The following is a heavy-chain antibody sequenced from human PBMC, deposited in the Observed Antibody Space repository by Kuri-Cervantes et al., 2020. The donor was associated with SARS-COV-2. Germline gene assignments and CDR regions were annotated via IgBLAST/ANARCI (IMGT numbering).Heavy chain of an antibody. CDR3: AKDQSARYYDSSGLFDY. CDR1: GFTFSSYG. Sequence: GESLKISCAAFGFTFSSYGMHWVRQAPGKGLEWVAVISYDGSNKYYADSVKGRFTISRDNSKNTLYLQMNSLRAEDTAVYYCAKDQSARYYDSSGLFDYWGQGTLVTVSS. V-gene: IGHV3-30*18. CDR2: ISYDGSNK. J-gene: IGHJ4*02. D-gene: IGHD3-22*01.